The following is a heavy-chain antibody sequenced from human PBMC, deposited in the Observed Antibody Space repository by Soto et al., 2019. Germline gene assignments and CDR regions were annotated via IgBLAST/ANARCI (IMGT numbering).Heavy chain of an antibody. CDR2: IYYSGST. V-gene: IGHV4-59*01. CDR1: DGSISSYY. J-gene: IGHJ2*01. D-gene: IGHD3-16*01. CDR3: ARALLGGTVTNHHLGYFDL. Sequence: QVQLQESGPGLVKPSETLSLTCTVSDGSISSYYWSWIRQPPGKGLEWIGYIYYSGSTNYNPSLKSRVTISVDTSKNQFSLKLSSVTAADTAVYYCARALLGGTVTNHHLGYFDLWGRGTLVTVFS.